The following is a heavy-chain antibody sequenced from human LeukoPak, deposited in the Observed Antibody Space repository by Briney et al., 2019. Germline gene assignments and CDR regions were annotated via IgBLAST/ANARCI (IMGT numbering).Heavy chain of an antibody. CDR1: GGTFSSYA. CDR2: IIPIFGTA. V-gene: IGHV1-69*05. J-gene: IGHJ5*02. CDR3: ARALMRGTAMAPYNWFDH. D-gene: IGHD5-18*01. Sequence: GASVKVSCKASGGTFSSYAISWVRHAPGQGLEWMGGIIPIFGTANYAQKFQGRVTITTDESTSTAYMELSSLRSEDTAVYYCARALMRGTAMAPYNWFDHWGQGTLVTVSS.